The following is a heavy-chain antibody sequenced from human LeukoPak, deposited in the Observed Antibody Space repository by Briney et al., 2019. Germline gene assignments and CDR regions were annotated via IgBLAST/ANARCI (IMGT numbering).Heavy chain of an antibody. Sequence: GGSLRLSCAASGFTFSSYSMNWVRQAPGKGLEWVSAISGSGGSTYYADSVKGRFTISRDNSKNTLYLQMNSLRAEDTAVYYCAKDLLTYYYDSSGYYFGYWGQGTLVTVSS. V-gene: IGHV3-23*01. J-gene: IGHJ4*02. CDR2: ISGSGGST. D-gene: IGHD3-22*01. CDR1: GFTFSSYS. CDR3: AKDLLTYYYDSSGYYFGY.